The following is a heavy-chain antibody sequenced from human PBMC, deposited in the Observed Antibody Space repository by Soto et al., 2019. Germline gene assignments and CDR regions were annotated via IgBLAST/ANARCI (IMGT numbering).Heavy chain of an antibody. D-gene: IGHD3-16*02. J-gene: IGHJ4*02. CDR1: GYSFTTYW. V-gene: IGHV5-51*01. Sequence: GESLKISCKVSGYSFTTYWIGWVRQMPGKGLEWMGIIYPGDSDTRYSPSFQGQVTISADKSISTAYLQWRSLKASDTAMYYCARQDLYSGELSFEKPYVDYWGQGTLVTVSS. CDR3: ARQDLYSGELSFEKPYVDY. CDR2: IYPGDSDT.